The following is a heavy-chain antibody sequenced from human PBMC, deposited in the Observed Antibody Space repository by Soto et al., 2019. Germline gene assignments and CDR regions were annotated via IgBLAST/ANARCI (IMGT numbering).Heavy chain of an antibody. J-gene: IGHJ4*02. D-gene: IGHD4-17*01. V-gene: IGHV3-11*01. CDR3: ARSYYGGNSHY. Sequence: ESGGGLVKPGGSLRLSCAASGFTFSDYHMSWIRQAPGKGLEWVSYISSSGSTIYYADSVKGRFTISRDNAENSVYLQMNSLRVEDTAVYYCARSYYGGNSHYWGQGALVTVSS. CDR1: GFTFSDYH. CDR2: ISSSGSTI.